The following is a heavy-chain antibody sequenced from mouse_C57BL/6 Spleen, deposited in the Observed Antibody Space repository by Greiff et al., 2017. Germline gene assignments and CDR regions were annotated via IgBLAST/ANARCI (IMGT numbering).Heavy chain of an antibody. CDR1: GYAFSSSW. Sequence: QVQLQQSGPELVKPGASVKISCKASGYAFSSSWMNWVKQRPGKGLEGIGRIYPGDGDTNYNGKFKGKATLTADKSSSTAYMQLSSLTSEDSAVYFCARHGLYWYFDVWGTGTTVTVSS. J-gene: IGHJ1*03. V-gene: IGHV1-82*01. CDR3: ARHGLYWYFDV. D-gene: IGHD1-1*01. CDR2: IYPGDGDT.